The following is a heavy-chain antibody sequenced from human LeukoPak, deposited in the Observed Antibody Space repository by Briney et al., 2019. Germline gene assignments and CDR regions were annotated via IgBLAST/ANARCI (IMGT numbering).Heavy chain of an antibody. CDR3: AELGITMIGGV. D-gene: IGHD3-10*02. CDR2: ISGSGGST. CDR1: GFTFSSYG. Sequence: GGSLRLSCAASGFTFSSYGMSWVRQAPGKGLEWVSIISGSGGSTYYADSVKGRFTISRDNAKNSLYLQMNSLRAEDTAVYYCAELGITMIGGVWGKGTTVTISS. V-gene: IGHV3-23*01. J-gene: IGHJ6*04.